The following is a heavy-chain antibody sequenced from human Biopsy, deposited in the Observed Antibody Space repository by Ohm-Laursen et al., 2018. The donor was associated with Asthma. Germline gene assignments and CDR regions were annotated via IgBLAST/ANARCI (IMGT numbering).Heavy chain of an antibody. CDR1: GGSINNFY. D-gene: IGHD2-21*02. J-gene: IGHJ4*02. Sequence: SDTLSLNCTVSGGSINNFYWSWIRQPPGKGLESIGHVYYSGSTNYNPSLKSRVTISIDASKNQFSLKLTSVTAADTAVYYCARGVDRVTGLLDHFDSWGQGTLVTVSS. CDR2: VYYSGST. V-gene: IGHV4-59*07. CDR3: ARGVDRVTGLLDHFDS.